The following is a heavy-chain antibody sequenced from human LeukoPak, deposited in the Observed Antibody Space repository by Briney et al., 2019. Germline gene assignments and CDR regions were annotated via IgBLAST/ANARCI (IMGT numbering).Heavy chain of an antibody. CDR3: AKSLVSSGYRLDY. J-gene: IGHJ4*02. V-gene: IGHV3-43*01. CDR2: ISWDGGSI. D-gene: IGHD3-22*01. Sequence: GGSLRLSCEASGFTFDDYSMHWVRQAPGKGLEWVSLISWDGGSIHYADSVKGRFTISRDNSKKSLYLQMSSLRTEDTALYYCAKSLVSSGYRLDYWGQGTLVTVSS. CDR1: GFTFDDYS.